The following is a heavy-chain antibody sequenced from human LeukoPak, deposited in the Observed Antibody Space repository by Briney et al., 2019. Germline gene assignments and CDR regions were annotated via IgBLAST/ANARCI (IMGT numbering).Heavy chain of an antibody. J-gene: IGHJ4*02. CDR3: ARFRGSGWYYFDY. Sequence: SETLSLTCTVSGGSVSSYTYHWSWIRQPPGKGLEWIGYFYYIGNTNYNPSLKSRATISIDTSKNQFSLKLSSVTAAYAAVYYCARFRGSGWYYFDYWGQGTPVSVSS. CDR2: FYYIGNT. D-gene: IGHD6-19*01. V-gene: IGHV4-61*01. CDR1: GGSVSSYTYH.